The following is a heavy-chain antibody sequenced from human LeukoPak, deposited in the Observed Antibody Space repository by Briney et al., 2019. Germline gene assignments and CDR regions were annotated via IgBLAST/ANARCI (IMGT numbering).Heavy chain of an antibody. J-gene: IGHJ5*02. CDR3: ARWAVAGSVYWFDP. Sequence: ASVKVSCKASGYIFTADYLHWVRQAPGQGLEWMGWINPNSGGTNYAQKFQGRVTMTRDTSISTAYMELTRLRSDDTAVYYCARWAVAGSVYWFDPWGQGTLVTVSS. V-gene: IGHV1-2*02. D-gene: IGHD6-19*01. CDR1: GYIFTADY. CDR2: INPNSGGT.